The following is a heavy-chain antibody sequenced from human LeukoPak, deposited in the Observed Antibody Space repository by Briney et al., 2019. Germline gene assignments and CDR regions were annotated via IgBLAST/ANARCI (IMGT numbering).Heavy chain of an antibody. CDR1: GFTFSSYA. V-gene: IGHV3-33*08. J-gene: IGHJ4*02. CDR3: AREARDQWLEEPSDYFDY. CDR2: IWYDGSNK. Sequence: GGSLRLSCAASGFTFSSYAMSWVRQAPGKGLEWVAVIWYDGSNKYYADSVKGRFTISRDNSKNTLYLQMNSLRAEDTAVYYCAREARDQWLEEPSDYFDYWGQGTLVTVSS. D-gene: IGHD6-19*01.